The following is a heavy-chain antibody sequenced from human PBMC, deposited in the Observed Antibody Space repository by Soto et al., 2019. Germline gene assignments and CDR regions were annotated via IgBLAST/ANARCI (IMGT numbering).Heavy chain of an antibody. Sequence: SETLSLTCTVSGGSISSYYWSWIRQPPGKGLEWIGYIYYSGSTNYNPSLKSRVTISVDTSKNQFSLKLSSVTAADTAVYYCARRYSGYDRYSYYYMDVWGQGTPVTVSS. CDR1: GGSISSYY. D-gene: IGHD5-12*01. CDR2: IYYSGST. CDR3: ARRYSGYDRYSYYYMDV. J-gene: IGHJ6*03. V-gene: IGHV4-59*08.